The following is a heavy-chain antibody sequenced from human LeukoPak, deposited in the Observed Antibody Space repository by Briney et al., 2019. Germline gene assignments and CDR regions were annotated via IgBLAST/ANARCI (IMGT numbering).Heavy chain of an antibody. J-gene: IGHJ4*02. CDR1: GGSISSYH. Sequence: SETLFLTCTVSGGSISSYHWSWIRQPPGKGLEWIGYIYYSGSTNYNPSLKSRVTISVDTSKNPFSLKLSSVTAADTAVYYCARHQYDSSGYPKANYFDYWGQGTLVTVSS. D-gene: IGHD3-22*01. V-gene: IGHV4-59*08. CDR2: IYYSGST. CDR3: ARHQYDSSGYPKANYFDY.